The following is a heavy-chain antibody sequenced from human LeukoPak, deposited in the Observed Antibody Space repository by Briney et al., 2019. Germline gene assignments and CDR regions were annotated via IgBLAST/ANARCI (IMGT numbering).Heavy chain of an antibody. CDR1: GGSFSGYY. CDR2: INHSGST. D-gene: IGHD2-2*01. CDR3: ARAPYCSSTSCYHYYYGMDV. Sequence: PSETLSLTCAVYGGSFSGYYWSWIRQPPGKGLEWIREINHSGSTNYNPSLKSRVTISVDTSKNQFSLKLNPVTAADTAVYYCARAPYCSSTSCYHYYYGMDVWGQGTTVTVSS. V-gene: IGHV4-34*01. J-gene: IGHJ6*02.